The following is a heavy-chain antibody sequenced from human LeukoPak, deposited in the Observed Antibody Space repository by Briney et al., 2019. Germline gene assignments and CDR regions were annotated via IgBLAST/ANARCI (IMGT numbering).Heavy chain of an antibody. CDR1: GFTFDDHA. V-gene: IGHV3-9*01. Sequence: GGSLRLSCAASGFTFDDHAMHWVRQAPGKGLEWVSGISWNSGSIGYADSVKGRFTISRDNAKNSLYLQMNSLRAEDTALYYCAKAQFWSGPLDPWGQGTLVTVSS. D-gene: IGHD3-3*01. CDR3: AKAQFWSGPLDP. CDR2: ISWNSGSI. J-gene: IGHJ5*02.